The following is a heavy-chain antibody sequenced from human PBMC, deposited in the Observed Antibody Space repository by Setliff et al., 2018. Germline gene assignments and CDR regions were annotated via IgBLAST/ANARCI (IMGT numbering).Heavy chain of an antibody. CDR1: GGSIVSSF. V-gene: IGHV4-59*01. D-gene: IGHD3-22*01. Sequence: SETLSLTCTVSGGSIVSSFWNWFRQSPGKGLEWIGYKSNRVHTNSNPSLRIRLPMSVDMAKSQFFLNLTSVTAADTAVYFCARAVDSSGYFPYWYFDLWGRGALVTVSS. CDR3: ARAVDSSGYFPYWYFDL. CDR2: KSNRVHT. J-gene: IGHJ2*01.